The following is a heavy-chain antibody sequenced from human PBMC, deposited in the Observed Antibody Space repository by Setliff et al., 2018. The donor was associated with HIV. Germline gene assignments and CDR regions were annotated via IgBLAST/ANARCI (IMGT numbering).Heavy chain of an antibody. J-gene: IGHJ4*02. CDR3: ATLKMATIYRDFDY. Sequence: GESLKISCKGSGYSFISYWIGWVRQMPGKGLEWMGIIYPGDSNTKYSPSFQGQVTLSVDKSISTAYLQWSSLEASDTAVYYCATLKMATIYRDFDYWGQGTLVTVSS. CDR1: GYSFISYW. CDR2: IYPGDSNT. D-gene: IGHD5-12*01. V-gene: IGHV5-51*01.